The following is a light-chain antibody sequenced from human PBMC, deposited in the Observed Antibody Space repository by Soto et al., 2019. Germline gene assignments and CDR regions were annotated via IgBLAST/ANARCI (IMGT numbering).Light chain of an antibody. CDR1: SSNIGSNT. CDR2: TNN. CDR3: AAWDDSLSGYV. Sequence: QSVLTQPPSASGTPGQRVIISRSGSSSNIGSNTVNWYQQLPGTAPKLLIYTNNQRPSGVPDRFSGSKSGTSASLAISGLQSEDEADYYCAAWDDSLSGYVFGTGTKLTVL. V-gene: IGLV1-44*01. J-gene: IGLJ1*01.